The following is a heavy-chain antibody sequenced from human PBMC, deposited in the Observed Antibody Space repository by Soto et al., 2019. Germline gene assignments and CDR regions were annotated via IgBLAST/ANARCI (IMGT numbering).Heavy chain of an antibody. CDR2: IIPIFGTA. V-gene: IGHV1-69*13. CDR1: GDTFSTYT. CDR3: ASTAKSMVLIGYYYYGMDV. Sequence: SVKVSCKASGDTFSTYTITWMRQAPGQGLEWMGGIIPIFGTANYAQKFQGRVTITADESTSTAYMELSSLRSEDTAVYYCASTAKSMVLIGYYYYGMDVWGQGTTVTVSS. D-gene: IGHD3-9*01. J-gene: IGHJ6*02.